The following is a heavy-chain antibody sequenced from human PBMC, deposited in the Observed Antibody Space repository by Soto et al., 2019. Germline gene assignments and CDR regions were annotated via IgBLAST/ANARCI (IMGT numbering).Heavy chain of an antibody. J-gene: IGHJ2*01. CDR2: IIPIFGTA. D-gene: IGHD3-22*01. CDR1: EDTFRNYA. Sequence: QVELVQSGAEVKKPGSSVKVSCQASEDTFRNYAISWVRQAPGQGLEWMGGIIPIFGTANYAQKFQGRVIINVATSGNTFYLELSSLSSEDTAVYYCASTKYDSSSYYYWYVGLWGRRTLVTVSS. V-gene: IGHV1-69*06. CDR3: ASTKYDSSSYYYWYVGL.